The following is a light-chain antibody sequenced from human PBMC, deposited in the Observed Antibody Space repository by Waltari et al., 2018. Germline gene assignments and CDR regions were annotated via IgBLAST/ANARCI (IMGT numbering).Light chain of an antibody. CDR3: QHHVSLPAT. V-gene: IGKV3-20*01. CDR1: QSVSRY. Sequence: EHVLTQSTGTVSLSPGERATLSCRASQSVSRYLAWYQQKTGQAPRLLIYGASTRATGIPDRFSGSGSGTDFSLTISRLEPEDFAVYFVQHHVSLPATFGQGTKVEIK. CDR2: GAS. J-gene: IGKJ1*01.